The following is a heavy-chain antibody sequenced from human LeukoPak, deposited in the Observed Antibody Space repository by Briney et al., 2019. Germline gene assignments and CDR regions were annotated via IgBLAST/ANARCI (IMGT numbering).Heavy chain of an antibody. CDR3: AREYCSSTSCYYFDY. D-gene: IGHD2-2*01. CDR2: IYYSGST. CDR1: GGSISSYY. J-gene: IGHJ4*02. Sequence: PSETLSLTCTVSGGSISSYYWSWIRQHPGKGLEWIGYIYYSGSTNYNPSLKSRVTISVDTSKNQFSLKLSSVTAADTAVYYCAREYCSSTSCYYFDYWGQGTLVTVSS. V-gene: IGHV4-59*06.